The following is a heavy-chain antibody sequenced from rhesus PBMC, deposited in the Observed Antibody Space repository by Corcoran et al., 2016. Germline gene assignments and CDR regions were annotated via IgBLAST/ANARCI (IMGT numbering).Heavy chain of an antibody. CDR2: IGGRGGDP. D-gene: IGHD6S26*01. Sequence: QVQLQESGPGLVKSSETLSLTCAVSGGPISGYYWNWIRQPPGEGLEWIGYIGGRGGDPYNNPSLKSRVTFSRDTSKNQFSLRLSSVAAADTAIYYCARFRSNGWSGVYFNYWGQGVLVAVSS. V-gene: IGHV4-165*02. CDR3: ARFRSNGWSGVYFNY. CDR1: GGPISGYY. J-gene: IGHJ4*01.